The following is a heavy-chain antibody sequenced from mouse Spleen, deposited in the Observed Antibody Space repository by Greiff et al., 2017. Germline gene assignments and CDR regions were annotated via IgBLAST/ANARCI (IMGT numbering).Heavy chain of an antibody. CDR1: GFTFSDYY. CDR2: INYDGSST. CDR3: ARRGRSSYWYFDV. V-gene: IGHV5-16*01. J-gene: IGHJ1*03. D-gene: IGHD1-1*01. Sequence: VQLKESEGGLVQPGSSMKLSCTASGFTFSDYYMAWVRQVPEKGLEWVANINYDGSSTYYLDSLKSRFIISRDNAKNILYLQMSSLKSEDTATYYCARRGRSSYWYFDVWGTGTTVTVSS.